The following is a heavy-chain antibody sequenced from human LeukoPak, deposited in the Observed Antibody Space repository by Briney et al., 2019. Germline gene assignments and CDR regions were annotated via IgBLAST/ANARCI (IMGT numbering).Heavy chain of an antibody. J-gene: IGHJ6*03. D-gene: IGHD3-22*01. V-gene: IGHV4-59*01. CDR2: IYYSGST. Sequence: SETLSLTCTVSGGSISSYYWSWIRQPPGKGLEWIGYIYYSGSTNYNPSLKSRVTISVHTSKNQFSLKLSSVTAADTAVYYCARVVVITSPYYYYYMDVWGKGTTVTISS. CDR3: ARVVVITSPYYYYYMDV. CDR1: GGSISSYY.